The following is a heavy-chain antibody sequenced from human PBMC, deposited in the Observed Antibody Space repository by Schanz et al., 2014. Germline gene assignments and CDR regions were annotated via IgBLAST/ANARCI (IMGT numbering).Heavy chain of an antibody. Sequence: QVQLVQSGAEVKKPGSSVKVSCKASGGTFSSFGINWVRQAPGQGLEWMGWITAYNGDTNYALKLQGRVNMTTDTSTGTAYMELRSLRSDDTALYYCTRGGYSYALSAFDIWGQGTMGTVSS. J-gene: IGHJ3*02. V-gene: IGHV1-18*01. CDR3: TRGGYSYALSAFDI. CDR1: GGTFSSFG. D-gene: IGHD5-18*01. CDR2: ITAYNGDT.